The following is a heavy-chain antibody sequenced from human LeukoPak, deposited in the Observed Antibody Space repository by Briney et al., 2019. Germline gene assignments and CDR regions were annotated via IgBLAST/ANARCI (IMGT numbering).Heavy chain of an antibody. D-gene: IGHD3-10*01. Sequence: SETLSLTCTVSGYSISSGYYWGWIRQPPGKGLEWIGSIYHSGSTYYNPSLKSRVTISVDTSKNQFSLKLSSVTAADTAVYYCARHLGSQAGSGILDYWGQGTLVTVSS. CDR1: GYSISSGYY. V-gene: IGHV4-38-2*02. CDR2: IYHSGST. J-gene: IGHJ4*02. CDR3: ARHLGSQAGSGILDY.